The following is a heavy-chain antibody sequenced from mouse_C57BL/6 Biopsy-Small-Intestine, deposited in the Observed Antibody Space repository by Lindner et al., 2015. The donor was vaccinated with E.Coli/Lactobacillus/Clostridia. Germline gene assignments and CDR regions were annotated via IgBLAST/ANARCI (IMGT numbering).Heavy chain of an antibody. CDR3: ASYYYDSSGYYVRYLN. J-gene: IGHJ4*01. CDR2: IIPILGIA. D-gene: IGHD1-1*01. V-gene: IGHV1-81*01. Sequence: SVKVSCKASGGTFSSYAISWVRQAPGQGLEWMGRIIPILGIANYAQKFQGRVTITADKSTSTAYMELSSLRSEDTAVYYCASYYYDSSGYYVRYLNWGQGTLVTVSS. CDR1: GGTFSSYA.